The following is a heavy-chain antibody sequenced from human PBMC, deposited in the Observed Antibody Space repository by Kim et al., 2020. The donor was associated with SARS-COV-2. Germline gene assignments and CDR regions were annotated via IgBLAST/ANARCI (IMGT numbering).Heavy chain of an antibody. J-gene: IGHJ4*02. D-gene: IGHD3-22*01. CDR2: IYYSGST. Sequence: SETLSLICTVSGGSISSGGYYWSWIRQHPGKGLEWIGYIYYSGSTYYNPSLKSRVTISVDTSKNQFSLKLSSVTAADTAVYYCASDSGYYSFFDYWGQGTLVTVSS. V-gene: IGHV4-31*03. CDR1: GGSISSGGYY. CDR3: ASDSGYYSFFDY.